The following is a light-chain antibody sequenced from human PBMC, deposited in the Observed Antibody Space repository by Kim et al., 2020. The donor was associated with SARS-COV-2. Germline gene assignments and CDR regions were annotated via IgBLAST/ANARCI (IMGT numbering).Light chain of an antibody. CDR2: DVT. V-gene: IGLV2-14*03. J-gene: IGLJ3*02. CDR1: DRDVGGYDY. Sequence: QSALTQPASVSGSPGQSITISCTGTDRDVGGYDYVSWYQQHPDKAPKILIYDVTTRPSGVSSRFSASKSGNTASLTISGLQAEDEADYYCSSYTSVSTVVFGGGTKVTVL. CDR3: SSYTSVSTVV.